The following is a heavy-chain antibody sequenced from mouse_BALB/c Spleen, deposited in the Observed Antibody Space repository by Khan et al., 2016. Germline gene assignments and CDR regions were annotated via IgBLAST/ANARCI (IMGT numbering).Heavy chain of an antibody. CDR2: ISTYYGDT. Sequence: QVQLQQSGAELVRPGVSVKISCKGSGYTFTDYAMHWVKQSHAKSLEWIGVISTYYGDTSYNQKFEGKATMTVDKSSSTAYMELARLTSEDSAIYYCAREGLNSDYAMDYWDQGTSVTVSS. J-gene: IGHJ4*01. CDR1: GYTFTDYA. V-gene: IGHV1S137*01. CDR3: AREGLNSDYAMDY. D-gene: IGHD1-3*01.